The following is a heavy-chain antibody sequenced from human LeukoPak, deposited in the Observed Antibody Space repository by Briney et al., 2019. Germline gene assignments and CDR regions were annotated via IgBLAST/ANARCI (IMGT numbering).Heavy chain of an antibody. CDR2: IYHSGST. CDR1: GGSISSSNW. J-gene: IGHJ4*02. Sequence: SGTLSLTCAVSGGSISSSNWWSRVRPPPGKGLGWIGVIYHSGSTNYNPSLTSRVTISVAKSKTQFSLKLSSVTAADTAVYYCARDLAIYSPPDYWGQGTLVTVSS. V-gene: IGHV4-4*02. CDR3: ARDLAIYSPPDY. D-gene: IGHD5-18*01.